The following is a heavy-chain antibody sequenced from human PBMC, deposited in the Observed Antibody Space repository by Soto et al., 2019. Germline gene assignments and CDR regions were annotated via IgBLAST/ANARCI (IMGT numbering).Heavy chain of an antibody. V-gene: IGHV3-30*18. CDR3: AKDNWTTPIAVVGPADY. J-gene: IGHJ4*02. Sequence: QVQLVESGGGVVQPGRSLRLSCAASGFIFSNFGMYWVRQAPGKGLEWVAILSHDETTKNYADSVKGRFTVSRDNSKNTLYLEMNNLRADDTAVYYCAKDNWTTPIAVVGPADYWGQGTLVAVSS. D-gene: IGHD6-19*01. CDR2: LSHDETTK. CDR1: GFIFSNFG.